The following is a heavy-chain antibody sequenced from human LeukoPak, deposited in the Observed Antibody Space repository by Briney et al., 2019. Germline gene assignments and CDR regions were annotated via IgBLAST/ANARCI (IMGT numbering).Heavy chain of an antibody. V-gene: IGHV4-59*01. CDR2: IYYSGST. CDR3: AREPYGGGYYYYGMDV. J-gene: IGHJ6*02. CDR1: GGSISSYY. D-gene: IGHD4-23*01. Sequence: PSETLSLTCTASGGSISSYYWSWIRQSPGKGLEWIGYIYYSGSTNYNPSLKSRVTISVDTSKNQFSLKLSSVTAADTAVYYCAREPYGGGYYYYGMDVWGQGTTVTVSS.